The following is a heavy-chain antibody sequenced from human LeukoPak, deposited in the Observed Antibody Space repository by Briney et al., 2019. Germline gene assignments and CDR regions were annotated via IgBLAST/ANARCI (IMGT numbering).Heavy chain of an antibody. J-gene: IGHJ4*02. Sequence: GRSLRLSCAASGFTFSSYWMTWVRQAPGKGLEWVANIKQDGSEKYYVDSVKGRFTISRDNAKNSLYLQMNSLRAEDTAVYYCARVITYYYDSRPYYFDYWGQGTLVTVSS. D-gene: IGHD3-22*01. V-gene: IGHV3-7*01. CDR1: GFTFSSYW. CDR2: IKQDGSEK. CDR3: ARVITYYYDSRPYYFDY.